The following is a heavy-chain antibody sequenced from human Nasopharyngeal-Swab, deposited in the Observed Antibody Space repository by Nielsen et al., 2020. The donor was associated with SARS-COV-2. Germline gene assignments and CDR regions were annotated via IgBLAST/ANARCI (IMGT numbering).Heavy chain of an antibody. Sequence: WIRQPPGKGLEWIGRIYTSGSTNYNPSLKSRVTISVDTSKNQLSLKLSSVTAADTAVYYCARASYDFWSGYYLADYMDVWGKGTTVTVSS. CDR2: IYTSGST. J-gene: IGHJ6*03. V-gene: IGHV4-61*02. D-gene: IGHD3-3*01. CDR3: ARASYDFWSGYYLADYMDV.